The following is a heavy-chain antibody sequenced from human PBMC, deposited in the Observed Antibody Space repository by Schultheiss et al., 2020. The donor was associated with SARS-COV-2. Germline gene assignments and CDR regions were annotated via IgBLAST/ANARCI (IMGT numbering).Heavy chain of an antibody. CDR3: ARRPIDYGDYGAFDY. V-gene: IGHV4-31*03. Sequence: SQTLSLTCTVSGGSISIGGYYWSWIRQHPGKGLEWIGYIYYSGSTNYNPSLKSRVTISVDTSKNQFSLKLSSVTAADAAVYYCARRPIDYGDYGAFDYWGQGTLVTVSS. CDR1: GGSISIGGYY. D-gene: IGHD4-17*01. J-gene: IGHJ4*02. CDR2: IYYSGST.